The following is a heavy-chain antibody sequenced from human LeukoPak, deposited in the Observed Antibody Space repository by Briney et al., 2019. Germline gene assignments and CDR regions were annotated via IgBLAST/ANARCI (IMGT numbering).Heavy chain of an antibody. CDR3: AELGITMIGGA. Sequence: PGGSLRLSCAASGFTFNRYIMNWVRQAPGKGLEWVSSISSSMITIDYADSVKGRFTISRDNAKNSLYLQMNSLRAEDTAVYYCAELGITMIGGAWGKGTTVTISS. CDR1: GFTFNRYI. J-gene: IGHJ6*04. D-gene: IGHD3-10*02. V-gene: IGHV3-48*04. CDR2: ISSSMITI.